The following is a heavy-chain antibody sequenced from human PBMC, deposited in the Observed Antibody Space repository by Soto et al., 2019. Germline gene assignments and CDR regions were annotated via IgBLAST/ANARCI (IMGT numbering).Heavy chain of an antibody. CDR2: ISAYNGNT. CDR3: ARDAPPVDY. J-gene: IGHJ4*02. CDR1: GYTFTNYG. Sequence: QVQLVQSGAEVKKPGASVKVSCKASGYTFTNYGISWVRQAPGQGLEWMGWISAYNGNTNNAEKTQGRVTRTTDTSTSTAYMALRSLRSDDTAVYYCARDAPPVDYWGQGTLVTVSS. V-gene: IGHV1-18*01.